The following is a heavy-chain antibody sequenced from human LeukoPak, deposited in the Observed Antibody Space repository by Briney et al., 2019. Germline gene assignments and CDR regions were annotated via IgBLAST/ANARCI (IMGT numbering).Heavy chain of an antibody. CDR3: ARGEYDLLTGVYDTYGIDV. CDR1: GFIFSSYA. CDR2: ISYDGNYK. Sequence: PGGSLRLSCVASGFIFSSYALHWVRQAPGKGLEWVAVISYDGNYKYYADSVKGRFTISRDNSKNTLFLQMNSPRPEDTAVYYCARGEYDLLTGVYDTYGIDVWGQGTTVTVSS. D-gene: IGHD3-9*01. J-gene: IGHJ6*02. V-gene: IGHV3-30-3*01.